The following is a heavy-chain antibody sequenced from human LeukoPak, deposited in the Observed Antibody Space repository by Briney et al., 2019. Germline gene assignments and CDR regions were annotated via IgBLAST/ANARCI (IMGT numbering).Heavy chain of an antibody. V-gene: IGHV3-21*04. D-gene: IGHD3-16*01. CDR2: ISSSSSYI. J-gene: IGHJ4*02. CDR1: GFTFSSYS. CDR3: ARVARVWGFDY. Sequence: GGSLRLSCAASGFTFSSYSMNWARQAPGKGLEWVSSISSSSSYIYYADSVKGRFTISRDNAKNSLYLQMNSLRAEDTAVYYCARVARVWGFDYWGQGTLVTVSS.